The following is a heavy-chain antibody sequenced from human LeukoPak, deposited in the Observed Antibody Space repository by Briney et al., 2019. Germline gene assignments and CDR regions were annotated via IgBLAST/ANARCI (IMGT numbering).Heavy chain of an antibody. V-gene: IGHV3-30*04. CDR3: ARDPGGVPAAPYRIYYYYGMDV. CDR1: GFTFSSYA. D-gene: IGHD2-2*01. CDR2: ISYDGSNK. J-gene: IGHJ6*02. Sequence: PGGSLRLSCAASGFTFSSYAMHWVRQAPGKGLEWVAVISYDGSNKYYADSVKGRFTISRDNSKNTLYLQMNSLRAEDTAVYYCARDPGGVPAAPYRIYYYYGMDVWGQGTTVTVSS.